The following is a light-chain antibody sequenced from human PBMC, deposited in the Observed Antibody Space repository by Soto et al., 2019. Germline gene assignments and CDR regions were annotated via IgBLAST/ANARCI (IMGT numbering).Light chain of an antibody. J-gene: IGKJ4*01. CDR2: KAS. V-gene: IGKV1-5*03. CDR1: QSISSW. CDR3: QRYESYPMT. Sequence: DSQMTQYPSTLSASIGDRVTITCRAGQSISSWLAWYQQKPGKAPKLLISKASTLQSGVPPRFSGSGSGTEFALTISSLQPDDFASYYCQRYESYPMTFGGGTKVEIK.